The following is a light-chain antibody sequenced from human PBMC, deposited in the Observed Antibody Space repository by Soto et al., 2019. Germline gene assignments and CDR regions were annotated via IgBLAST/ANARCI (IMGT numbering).Light chain of an antibody. CDR1: QSISSSY. V-gene: IGKV3-20*01. Sequence: EIVLTQSPGTLSLPPGERATLSCRASQSISSSYLAWYQQKPGQAPRLLMSGASNRATGIADRFSGSGSGTDFSLTISRLEPEDFAVYYCQQFDGSPITFGQGTRLEIK. CDR3: QQFDGSPIT. J-gene: IGKJ5*01. CDR2: GAS.